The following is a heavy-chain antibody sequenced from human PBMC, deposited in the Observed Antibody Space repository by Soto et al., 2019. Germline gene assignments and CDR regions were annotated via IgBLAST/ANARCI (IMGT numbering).Heavy chain of an antibody. CDR1: GGSFIGYY. Sequence: SETLSLTCAVYGGSFIGYYCICIRHPPLKWLEWIGEINHSGSTNYNPSLKSRVTISVDTSKNQFSLKLSSVTAADTAVYYCARVPQYSSGWSRRLYGMDVWGQGTTVTVSS. CDR2: INHSGST. CDR3: ARVPQYSSGWSRRLYGMDV. J-gene: IGHJ6*02. D-gene: IGHD6-19*01. V-gene: IGHV4-34*01.